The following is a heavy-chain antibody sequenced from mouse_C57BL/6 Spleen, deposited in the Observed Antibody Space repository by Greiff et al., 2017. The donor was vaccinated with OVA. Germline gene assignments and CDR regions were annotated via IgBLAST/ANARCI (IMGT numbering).Heavy chain of an antibody. Sequence: VQLQQPGAELVKPGASVKLSCKASGYTFTSYWMQWVKQRPGQGLEWIGEIDPSDSYTNYNQKVKGKATLTVDTSSSTAYMQLSSLTSEASAVYYCARSYYGSSFDYWGQGTTLTVSS. D-gene: IGHD1-1*01. J-gene: IGHJ2*01. CDR2: IDPSDSYT. V-gene: IGHV1-50*01. CDR3: ARSYYGSSFDY. CDR1: GYTFTSYW.